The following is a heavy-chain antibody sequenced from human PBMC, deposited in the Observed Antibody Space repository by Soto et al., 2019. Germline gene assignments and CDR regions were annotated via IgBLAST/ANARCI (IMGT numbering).Heavy chain of an antibody. D-gene: IGHD1-26*01. CDR2: ISYDGSNK. Sequence: QVQLVESGGGVVQPGRSLRLSCAASGFTFSSYGMHWVRQAPGKGLEWVAVISYDGSNKYYADSVKGRFTISRDNSKNTLYLQMNSLRAEDTAVYYCAKDSGSYGGEIDYWGQGTLVTVSS. V-gene: IGHV3-30*18. CDR3: AKDSGSYGGEIDY. J-gene: IGHJ4*02. CDR1: GFTFSSYG.